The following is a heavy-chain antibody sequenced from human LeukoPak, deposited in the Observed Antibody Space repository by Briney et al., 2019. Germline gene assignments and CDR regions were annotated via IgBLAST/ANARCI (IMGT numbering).Heavy chain of an antibody. CDR2: ISYDGSNK. Sequence: PGRSLRLSCAASGFTFSSYGMHWVRQAPGKGLEWVAVISYDGSNKNYADSVKGRFTISRDNSKNTLYLQMNSLRAEDTAVYYCAKGRGDLRAYFDYWGQGTLVTVSS. CDR1: GFTFSSYG. CDR3: AKGRGDLRAYFDY. J-gene: IGHJ4*02. D-gene: IGHD4-17*01. V-gene: IGHV3-30*18.